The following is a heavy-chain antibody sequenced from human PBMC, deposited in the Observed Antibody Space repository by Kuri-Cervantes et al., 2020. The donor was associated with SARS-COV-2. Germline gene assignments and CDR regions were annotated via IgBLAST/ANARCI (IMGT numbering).Heavy chain of an antibody. D-gene: IGHD3-9*01. CDR2: INAGNGNT. Sequence: ASVKVSCKASGYTFTSYGISWVRQAPGQGLEWMGWINAGNGNTKYSQKFQGRVTITRDTSASTAYMELSSLRSEDTAVYYCARARKTEGLLVRGLTSTNWFDPWGQGTLVTVSS. J-gene: IGHJ5*02. V-gene: IGHV1-18*04. CDR1: GYTFTSYG. CDR3: ARARKTEGLLVRGLTSTNWFDP.